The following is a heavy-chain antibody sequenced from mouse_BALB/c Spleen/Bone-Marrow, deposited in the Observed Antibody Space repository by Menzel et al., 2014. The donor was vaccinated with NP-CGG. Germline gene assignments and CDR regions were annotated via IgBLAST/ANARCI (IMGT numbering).Heavy chain of an antibody. D-gene: IGHD2-1*01. CDR1: GYTFTSYW. V-gene: IGHV1-7*01. Sequence: VQLQESGAELAKPGALVKMSCKASGYTFTSYWMYWIKQRPGQGLEWIGYINPSTGYTEYNQKFKDKATLTADKSSNTAYMQLSSLTSEDSAVYYCARKGYGNYHYYAMDYWGQGTSVTVSS. J-gene: IGHJ4*01. CDR2: INPSTGYT. CDR3: ARKGYGNYHYYAMDY.